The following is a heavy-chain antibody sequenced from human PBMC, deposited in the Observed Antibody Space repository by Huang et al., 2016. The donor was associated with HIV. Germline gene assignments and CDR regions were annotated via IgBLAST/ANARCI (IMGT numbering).Heavy chain of an antibody. CDR3: AKDLWYSSGWSFDY. D-gene: IGHD6-19*01. CDR1: GFTFSNYA. V-gene: IGHV3-23*04. Sequence: EVQLVESGGGMVEPGRSLRLSCAASGFTFSNYAVSWVRQGQGKGLEWVAGMSGRGDYTYYAESVKGRFTVSRDNFKNMLYLQMNSLRAEDTALYYCAKDLWYSSGWSFDYWGPGTLVTVSS. CDR2: MSGRGDYT. J-gene: IGHJ4*02.